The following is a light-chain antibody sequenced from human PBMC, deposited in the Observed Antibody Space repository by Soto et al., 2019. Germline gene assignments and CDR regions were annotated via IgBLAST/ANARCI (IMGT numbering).Light chain of an antibody. Sequence: ENVFTQSPAPLSLSPGEIATLSCRASQSVSSYLAWYQQKPGQAPRLLIYDASNRATGIPARFSGSGSGTDFTLTISSLEPEDFAVYYCKQRSNWPNFGQGTRLEIK. CDR1: QSVSSY. CDR2: DAS. V-gene: IGKV3-11*01. J-gene: IGKJ5*01. CDR3: KQRSNWPN.